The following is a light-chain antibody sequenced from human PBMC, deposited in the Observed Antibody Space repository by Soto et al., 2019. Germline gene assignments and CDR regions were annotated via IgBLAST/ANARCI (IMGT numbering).Light chain of an antibody. J-gene: IGKJ1*01. CDR3: QQFNSYSTWT. CDR2: KAS. Sequence: IQMTQSPSPLSASVGDRVTITCRASQSISSWLAWYQQKPGKAPKLLIYKASSLESGVPSRFSGSGSGTEFTPTISSLQPDDFATYDCQQFNSYSTWTFGQGTKVEIK. CDR1: QSISSW. V-gene: IGKV1-5*03.